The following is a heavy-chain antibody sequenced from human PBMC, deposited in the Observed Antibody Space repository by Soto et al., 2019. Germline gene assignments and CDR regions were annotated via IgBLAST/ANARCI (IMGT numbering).Heavy chain of an antibody. J-gene: IGHJ4*02. CDR2: ISGSGNTI. V-gene: IGHV3-23*01. Sequence: GGSLRLSCAASGFSFSSYGMEWVRLAPGKGLEFVSLISGSGNTIYYADSVKGRFTISRDNSMNTVSLQMNSLRAEDTAVYYCAKVGYDTFGYYLRSFDCWGQGTLVTVSS. CDR3: AKVGYDTFGYYLRSFDC. D-gene: IGHD2-2*03. CDR1: GFSFSSYG.